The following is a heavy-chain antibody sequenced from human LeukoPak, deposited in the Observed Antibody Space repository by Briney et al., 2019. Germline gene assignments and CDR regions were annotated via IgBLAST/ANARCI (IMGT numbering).Heavy chain of an antibody. Sequence: GASVKVSCKASGYTFTSYYMHWVRQAPGQGLEGMGIINPSGGSTSYAQKFQGRVAMTRDMSTSTVYMELSSLRSEDTAVYYCARAATTVVTATNNWFDPWGQGTLVTVSS. D-gene: IGHD4-23*01. V-gene: IGHV1-46*01. CDR3: ARAATTVVTATNNWFDP. CDR2: INPSGGST. CDR1: GYTFTSYY. J-gene: IGHJ5*02.